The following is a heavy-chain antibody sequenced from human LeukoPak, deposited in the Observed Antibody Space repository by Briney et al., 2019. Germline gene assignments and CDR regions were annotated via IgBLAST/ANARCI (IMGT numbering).Heavy chain of an antibody. CDR3: ASAGAAAGTGY. V-gene: IGHV3-21*01. Sequence: GGSLRLSCAASGFTFSSYSMNWVRQAPGKGLEWVSSISSSSSYIYYADSVKSRFTISRDNAKNSLYLQMNSLRAEDTAVYYCASAGAAAGTGYWGQGTLVTVSS. D-gene: IGHD6-13*01. CDR2: ISSSSSYI. J-gene: IGHJ4*02. CDR1: GFTFSSYS.